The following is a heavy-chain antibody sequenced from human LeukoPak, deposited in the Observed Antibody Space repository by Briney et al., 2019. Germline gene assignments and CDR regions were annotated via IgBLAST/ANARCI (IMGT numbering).Heavy chain of an antibody. CDR1: GFTFRTYD. CDR2: SSAGRP. Sequence: GGSLRLSCTVSGFTFRTYDMISIRQAPGNVLPWVSSSSAGRPFYADSVKGRFTISRDDSTSMVYLQMNRLKVEDTAVYYCAKSQRGYYDHYFDYWGQETLVTVSS. CDR3: AKSQRGYYDHYFDY. J-gene: IGHJ4*02. D-gene: IGHD3-22*01. V-gene: IGHV3-23*01.